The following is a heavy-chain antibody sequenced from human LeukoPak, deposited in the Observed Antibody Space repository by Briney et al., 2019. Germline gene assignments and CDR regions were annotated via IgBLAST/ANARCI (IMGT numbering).Heavy chain of an antibody. V-gene: IGHV3-73*01. CDR3: TRHPDFYYDSSGPEYYFDY. Sequence: GGSLRLSCAASGFTFSGSAMHWVRQASGKGLEWVGRIRSKANSYATAYAASVKGRFTISRDDSKNTAYLQMNSLKTEDTAVYYCTRHPDFYYDSSGPEYYFDYWGQGPRSPSPQ. J-gene: IGHJ4*02. CDR1: GFTFSGSA. CDR2: IRSKANSYAT. D-gene: IGHD3-22*01.